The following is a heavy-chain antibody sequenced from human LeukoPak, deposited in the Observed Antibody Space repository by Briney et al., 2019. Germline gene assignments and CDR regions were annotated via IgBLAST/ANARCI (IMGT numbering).Heavy chain of an antibody. CDR3: ARLTNKAYSYGSHYYYGMDV. D-gene: IGHD5-18*01. CDR1: GGTFSSYA. Sequence: SVKVSCKASGGTFSSYAISWVRQAPGQGLEWMGRIIPILGVANYAQKFQGRVTITADKSTSTAYMELSSLRSEDTAVYYCARLTNKAYSYGSHYYYGMDVWGQGTTVTVSS. V-gene: IGHV1-69*04. J-gene: IGHJ6*02. CDR2: IIPILGVA.